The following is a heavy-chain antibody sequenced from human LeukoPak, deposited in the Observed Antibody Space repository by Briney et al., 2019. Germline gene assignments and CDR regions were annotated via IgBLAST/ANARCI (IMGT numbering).Heavy chain of an antibody. CDR3: AREDYCSGGSCYPSGMDV. CDR2: IYYSGST. Sequence: SETLSLTCTVSGGSISSYYWSWIRQPPGMGLEWIGCIYYSGSTNYNPSLKSRVTISVDTSKNQFSLKLSSVTAADTAVYYCAREDYCSGGSCYPSGMDVWGQGTTVTVSS. J-gene: IGHJ6*02. V-gene: IGHV4-59*01. D-gene: IGHD2-15*01. CDR1: GGSISSYY.